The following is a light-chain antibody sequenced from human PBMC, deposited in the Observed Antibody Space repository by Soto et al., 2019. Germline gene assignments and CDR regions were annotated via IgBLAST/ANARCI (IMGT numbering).Light chain of an antibody. CDR3: AAWDDSLSGPL. Sequence: QLVLTQSPSASGTPGQRVTISCSGTSSNIGTNYVYWYQQLPGTAPKVLIYSNDKRPSGVPDRFSGSKSGTSASLAISGLRSEDEADYYCAAWDDSLSGPLFGGGTKLTV. V-gene: IGLV1-47*01. CDR2: SND. CDR1: SSNIGTNY. J-gene: IGLJ2*01.